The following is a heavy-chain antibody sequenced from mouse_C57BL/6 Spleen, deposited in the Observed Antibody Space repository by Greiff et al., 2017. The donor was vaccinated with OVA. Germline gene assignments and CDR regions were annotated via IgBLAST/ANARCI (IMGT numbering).Heavy chain of an antibody. CDR3: ARGGSYWYFDV. CDR2: IDPSDSET. V-gene: IGHV1-52*01. J-gene: IGHJ1*03. CDR1: GYTFTSYW. Sequence: QVQLQQSGAELVRPGSSVKLSCKASGYTFTSYWMHWVKQRPIQGLEWIGNIDPSDSETHYNQKFKDKATLTVDKSSSTAYMQLSSLTSEDSAVYYCARGGSYWYFDVWGTGTTVTVSS.